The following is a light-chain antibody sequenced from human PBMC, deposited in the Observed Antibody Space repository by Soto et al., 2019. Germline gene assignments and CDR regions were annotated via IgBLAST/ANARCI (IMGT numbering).Light chain of an antibody. V-gene: IGKV3-20*01. CDR2: GAS. J-gene: IGKJ2*01. CDR1: QSVSSSF. CDR3: HQYGASPLT. Sequence: EMVLTQSPGTLSLSPGERATLSCRASQSVSSSFLAWYQQKPGQAPRLLIYGASSRATGIPDRFSGSGSGTDFTLTISRLEPEDFAVYYCHQYGASPLTVGQGTKLEIK.